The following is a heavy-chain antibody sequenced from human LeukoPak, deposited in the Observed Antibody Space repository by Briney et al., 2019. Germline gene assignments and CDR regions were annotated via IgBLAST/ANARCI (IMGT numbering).Heavy chain of an antibody. D-gene: IGHD1-26*01. Sequence: GASVKVSCKVSGYTLTELSMHWVRQAPGKGLERMGGFDPEDGETIYAQKFQGRVTMTEDTSTDTAYMELSSLRSEDTAVYYCATGDIVGATPLDYWGQGTLVSVSS. J-gene: IGHJ4*02. CDR1: GYTLTELS. V-gene: IGHV1-24*01. CDR2: FDPEDGET. CDR3: ATGDIVGATPLDY.